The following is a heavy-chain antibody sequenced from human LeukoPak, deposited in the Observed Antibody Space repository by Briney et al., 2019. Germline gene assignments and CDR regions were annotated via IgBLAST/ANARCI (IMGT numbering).Heavy chain of an antibody. CDR3: ARAGGGGYGFLGFDY. CDR2: INWNGGST. Sequence: PGGSLRLSCVASGFTFDEYTMHWVRQAPGKGLEWVSGINWNGGSTGYADSVKGRFTISRDNAKNSLYLQMNSLRAEDTALYYCARAGGGGYGFLGFDYWGQGTLVTVSS. CDR1: GFTFDEYT. D-gene: IGHD5-12*01. J-gene: IGHJ4*02. V-gene: IGHV3-20*04.